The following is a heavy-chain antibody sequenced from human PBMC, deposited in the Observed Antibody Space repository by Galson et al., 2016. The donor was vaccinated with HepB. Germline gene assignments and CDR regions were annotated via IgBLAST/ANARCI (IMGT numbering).Heavy chain of an antibody. Sequence: PALVKPTQTLTLTCTFSGFSLSTTGVGVGWIRQPPGKALEWLALKYWDDDKYYNPSLKTRLIITKDTSKNQLVLPMTNMDPVDTATYYCAHRRGSGSPWAYGAFDIWGQGTMVTVSS. CDR2: KYWDDDK. CDR3: AHRRGSGSPWAYGAFDI. V-gene: IGHV2-5*02. D-gene: IGHD1-26*01. CDR1: GFSLSTTGVG. J-gene: IGHJ3*02.